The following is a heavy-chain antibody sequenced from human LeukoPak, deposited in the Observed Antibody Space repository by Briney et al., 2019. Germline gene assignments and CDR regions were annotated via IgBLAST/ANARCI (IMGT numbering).Heavy chain of an antibody. V-gene: IGHV1-69*06. CDR1: GGTFSSYA. J-gene: IGHJ4*02. Sequence: GASVKVSCKASGGTFSSYAISWVRQAPGQGLEWMGGIIPIFGTANYAQKFQGRVTITADKSTSTAYMELSSLRSEDTAVYYCAREVRGYDSGTFDYWGQGTLVTVSS. CDR2: IIPIFGTA. CDR3: AREVRGYDSGTFDY. D-gene: IGHD5-12*01.